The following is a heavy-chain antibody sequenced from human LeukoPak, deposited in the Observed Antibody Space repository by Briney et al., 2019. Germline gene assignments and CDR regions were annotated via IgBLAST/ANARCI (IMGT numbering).Heavy chain of an antibody. Sequence: SETLSLTCTVSGGSISSYYWSWIRQPPGKRLEWIGHIYYSGSTNYNPSLKSRVTISVDTSKNQFSLKLSSVTAADTAVYYCARDKGGYYDSSGYYHWGQGTLVTVSS. D-gene: IGHD3-22*01. CDR1: GGSISSYY. CDR3: ARDKGGYYDSSGYYH. CDR2: IYYSGST. J-gene: IGHJ4*02. V-gene: IGHV4-59*12.